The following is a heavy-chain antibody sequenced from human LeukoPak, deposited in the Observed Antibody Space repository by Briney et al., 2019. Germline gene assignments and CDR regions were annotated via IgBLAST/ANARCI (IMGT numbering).Heavy chain of an antibody. Sequence: GGSLRLSCAACGFTFSSYDMHWVRQATGKGLEWVSAIGTAGDTCYPGSVKGQFTISRENAKNSLYLQMNSLRAGDTAVYYCARVRSILRFLEWLFYYFDYWGQGTLVTVSS. CDR1: GFTFSSYD. D-gene: IGHD3-3*01. J-gene: IGHJ4*02. V-gene: IGHV3-13*03. CDR3: ARVRSILRFLEWLFYYFDY. CDR2: IGTAGDT.